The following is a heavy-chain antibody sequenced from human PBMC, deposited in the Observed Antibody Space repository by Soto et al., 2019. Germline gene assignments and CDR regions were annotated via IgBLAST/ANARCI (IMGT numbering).Heavy chain of an antibody. CDR1: GFTFGDYA. Sequence: PGGSLRLSCTASGFTFGDYAMIWVRQAPGKGLEWVGFIRIKAYGGTTEYAASVKGRFTISRDDSKSIAYLQMNSLKTEDTAVYYCTGFLEWLLSRRRADYYGMDVWGQGTTVTVSS. V-gene: IGHV3-49*04. D-gene: IGHD3-3*01. CDR2: IRIKAYGGTT. CDR3: TGFLEWLLSRRRADYYGMDV. J-gene: IGHJ6*02.